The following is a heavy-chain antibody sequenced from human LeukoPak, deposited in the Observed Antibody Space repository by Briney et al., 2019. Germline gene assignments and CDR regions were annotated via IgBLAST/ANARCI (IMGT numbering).Heavy chain of an antibody. CDR3: ARRWNYGRNYYIDV. CDR1: GGSFSNYY. V-gene: IGHV4-34*01. D-gene: IGHD1-7*01. CDR2: INDSGRT. Sequence: SETLSLTCAVYGGSFSNYYWSWIRQTPGKGMEWVGEINDSGRTNYNPSLMSRVTVSVDTSKNQFSLRLTSVTATDTAVYYCARRWNYGRNYYIDVWGKGATVSVSS. J-gene: IGHJ6*03.